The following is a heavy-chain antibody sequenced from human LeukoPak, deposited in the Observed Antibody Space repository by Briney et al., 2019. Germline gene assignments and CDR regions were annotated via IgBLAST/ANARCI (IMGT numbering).Heavy chain of an antibody. CDR1: GFTFSSYS. V-gene: IGHV3-7*01. CDR2: IKQDGSEK. Sequence: GGSLRLSCAASGFTFSSYSMNWVRQAPGKGLEWVANIKQDGSEKYYVDSVKGRFTISRDNAKNSLYLQMNSLRAEDTAVYYCARDVITIFGVVSFDPWGQGTLVTVSS. CDR3: ARDVITIFGVVSFDP. J-gene: IGHJ5*02. D-gene: IGHD3-3*01.